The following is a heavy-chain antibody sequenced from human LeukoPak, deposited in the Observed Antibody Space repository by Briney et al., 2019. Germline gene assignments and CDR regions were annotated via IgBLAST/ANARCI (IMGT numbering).Heavy chain of an antibody. CDR1: GGSFSGYY. D-gene: IGHD3-22*01. J-gene: IGHJ4*02. CDR3: ARVLNSSGHYSHFDY. V-gene: IGHV4-34*01. CDR2: INHSGST. Sequence: SETLSLTCAVYGGSFSGYYWSWIRQPPGKGLEWIGEINHSGSTNYNPSLKSRVTISVDTSKNQFSLKLSSVTAADTAVYYCARVLNSSGHYSHFDYWGQGTLVTVSS.